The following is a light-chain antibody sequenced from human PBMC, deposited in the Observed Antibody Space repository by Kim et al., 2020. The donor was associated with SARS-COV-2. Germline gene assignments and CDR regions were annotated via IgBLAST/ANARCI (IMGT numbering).Light chain of an antibody. Sequence: GKTVNISCTRSSGSMASIYVQLYQQRTGSAPTTVIYEDNQSPSGVPDRSSGSIDSSSNSAALTISGLKTEDEADYYCQSYDSSNWVFGGGTQLTVL. V-gene: IGLV6-57*03. CDR2: EDN. CDR3: QSYDSSNWV. CDR1: SGSMASIY. J-gene: IGLJ3*02.